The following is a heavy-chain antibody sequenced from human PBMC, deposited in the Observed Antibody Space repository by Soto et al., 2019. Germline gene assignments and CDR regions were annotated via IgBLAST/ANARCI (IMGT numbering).Heavy chain of an antibody. CDR3: ANMASHNLRYFDY. D-gene: IGHD3-10*01. CDR1: GGTFSSYA. CDR2: IIPIFGTA. Sequence: GGPVKVSCKASGGTFSSYAISWVRQAPGQGLEWMGGIIPIFGTANYAQKFQGRVTITADESTSTAYMELSSLRSEDAAVYYCANMASHNLRYFDYWGQGTLVTVSS. V-gene: IGHV1-69*13. J-gene: IGHJ4*02.